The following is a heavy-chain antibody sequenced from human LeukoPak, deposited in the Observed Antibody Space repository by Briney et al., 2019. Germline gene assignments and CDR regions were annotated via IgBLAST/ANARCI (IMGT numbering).Heavy chain of an antibody. V-gene: IGHV1-69*01. CDR3: ARLSSDTAMVTRVVGYYYYGMDV. CDR2: IIPIFGTA. D-gene: IGHD5-18*01. CDR1: GGTFSSYA. Sequence: GSSVKVSCKASGGTFSSYAISWVRQAPGQGLEWMGGIIPIFGTANYAQKFQGRVTITADESTSTAYMELSSLRSEDTAVYYCARLSSDTAMVTRVVGYYYYGMDVWGQGTTVTVSS. J-gene: IGHJ6*02.